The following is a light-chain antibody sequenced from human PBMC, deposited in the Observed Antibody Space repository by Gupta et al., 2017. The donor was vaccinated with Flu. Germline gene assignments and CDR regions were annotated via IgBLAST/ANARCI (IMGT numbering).Light chain of an antibody. Sequence: QSALTQPPSASGSPGQSVAISCTGSSSDVGGHDYVSWFQQHPGKAPKLIIFEVNKRPSGVPDRFSGSKSDITASLTVSGLQPEDEADYYCCSYAGNNNWVFGTRTKVTVL. J-gene: IGLJ1*01. CDR2: EVN. CDR1: SSDVGGHDY. V-gene: IGLV2-8*01. CDR3: CSYAGNNNWV.